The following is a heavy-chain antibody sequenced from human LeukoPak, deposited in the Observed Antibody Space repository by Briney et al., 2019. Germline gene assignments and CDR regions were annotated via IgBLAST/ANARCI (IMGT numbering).Heavy chain of an antibody. CDR3: AKGGHYCFFDP. CDR2: ISGFGGET. CDR1: GLTFWNSA. V-gene: IGHV3-23*01. J-gene: IGHJ5*02. D-gene: IGHD3-10*01. Sequence: GGSLRLSCVASGLTFWNSAMSWVRRAPGKGLEWVSPISGFGGETFYIDSVKGRFSLSRDNSKHTLSLEMNSLRAEDTAVYYCAKGGHYCFFDPWGEGTLVTVSS.